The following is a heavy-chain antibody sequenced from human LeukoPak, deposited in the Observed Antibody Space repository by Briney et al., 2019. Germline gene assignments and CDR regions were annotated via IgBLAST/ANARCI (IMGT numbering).Heavy chain of an antibody. CDR3: ARDEVSGSRYYYDMDV. CDR1: GGSISNYY. J-gene: IGHJ6*02. D-gene: IGHD3-22*01. Sequence: SETLSLTCIVSGGSISNYYWSWIRQPPGKGLEWIGYIYYSGSTNYNPSLKSRVTISVDTSKNQFSLKLSSVTAADTAAYYCARDEVSGSRYYYDMDVWGQGTTVTVSS. CDR2: IYYSGST. V-gene: IGHV4-59*01.